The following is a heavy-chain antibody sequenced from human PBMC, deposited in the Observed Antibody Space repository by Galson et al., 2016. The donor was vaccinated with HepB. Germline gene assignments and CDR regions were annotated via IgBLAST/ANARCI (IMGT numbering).Heavy chain of an antibody. CDR2: IYPGDSDV. CDR1: GYTFSNYW. Sequence: QSGAEVKKPGESLKISCKGSGYTFSNYWIAWVRQMPGRGLEWMGIIYPGDSDVRYSPSFQGQVIISADKSISTAYLQWSSLKASDTAMYYCARHESNKGFDSWGRGTLVTVSS. CDR3: ARHESNKGFDS. J-gene: IGHJ5*01. V-gene: IGHV5-51*01.